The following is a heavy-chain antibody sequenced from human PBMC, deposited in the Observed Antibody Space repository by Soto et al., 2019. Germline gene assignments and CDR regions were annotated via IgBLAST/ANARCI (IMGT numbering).Heavy chain of an antibody. Sequence: GGSLRLSCAASGFTFSSYDMHWVRQATGKGLEWVSAIGTAGDTYYPGSVKGRFTISRENAKNSLDLQMNSLRAEDTAVYYCARVGYQLRTSMAFDIWGQGTMVTVSS. CDR3: ARVGYQLRTSMAFDI. D-gene: IGHD2-2*01. CDR1: GFTFSSYD. J-gene: IGHJ3*02. CDR2: IGTAGDT. V-gene: IGHV3-13*01.